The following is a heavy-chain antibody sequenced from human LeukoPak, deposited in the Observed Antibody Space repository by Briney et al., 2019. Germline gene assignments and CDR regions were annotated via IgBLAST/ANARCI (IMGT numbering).Heavy chain of an antibody. CDR2: MNPNSGVT. Sequence: ASVKVSCKPSGYTFTVNYLHWVRQAPGQGLEWVGWMNPNSGVTVYAQNFQGRVTMTRDTSFSTAYMELSSLTSDDTAVYYCTRGAGTSWFDYWGQGSLVTVSS. CDR1: GYTFTVNY. CDR3: TRGAGTSWFDY. V-gene: IGHV1-2*02. D-gene: IGHD2-2*01. J-gene: IGHJ4*02.